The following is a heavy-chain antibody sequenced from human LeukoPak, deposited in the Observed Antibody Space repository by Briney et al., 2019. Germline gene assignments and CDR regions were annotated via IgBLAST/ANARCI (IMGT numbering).Heavy chain of an antibody. Sequence: GGSLRLSCAASGFTFSSYSMNWVRQAPGKGLEWVSSISSSGSYIYYADSVRGRFTISRDNAKNSLYLQMNSLRAEDTAVYYCARDQMGIAALSYWGQGTLVTVSS. V-gene: IGHV3-21*01. CDR2: ISSSGSYI. CDR3: ARDQMGIAALSY. D-gene: IGHD6-6*01. CDR1: GFTFSSYS. J-gene: IGHJ4*02.